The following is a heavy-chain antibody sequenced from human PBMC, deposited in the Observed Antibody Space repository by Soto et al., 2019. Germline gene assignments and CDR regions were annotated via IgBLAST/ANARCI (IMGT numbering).Heavy chain of an antibody. CDR3: ARDPRYYYDSSCSETTPHAFDI. D-gene: IGHD3-22*01. Sequence: QVQLQESGPGLVKPSQTLSLTCTVSGGSISSGGYYWSWIRQHPGKGLEWIGYIYYSGSTYYNPSIERRVTIYVDTSKHQCSLKLSSVTAADTAVYYCARDPRYYYDSSCSETTPHAFDIWGQGTMVTVSS. CDR1: GGSISSGGYY. CDR2: IYYSGST. V-gene: IGHV4-31*03. J-gene: IGHJ3*02.